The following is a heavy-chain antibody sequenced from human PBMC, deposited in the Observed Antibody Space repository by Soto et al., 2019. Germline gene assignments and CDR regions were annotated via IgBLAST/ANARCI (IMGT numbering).Heavy chain of an antibody. CDR2: IIPIFGTA. V-gene: IGHV1-69*13. J-gene: IGHJ4*02. D-gene: IGHD6-19*01. CDR1: GGTFSSYA. Sequence: SVKVSCKASGGTFSSYAISWVRQAPGQGLEWMGGIIPIFGTANYAQKFQGRVTITADESTSTAYMELSSLRSEDTAVYYCASSVIAVAGTSYFDYWGQGTLVTVSS. CDR3: ASSVIAVAGTSYFDY.